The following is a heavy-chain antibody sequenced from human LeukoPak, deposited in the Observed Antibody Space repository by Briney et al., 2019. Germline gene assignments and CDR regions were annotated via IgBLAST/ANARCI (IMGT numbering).Heavy chain of an antibody. V-gene: IGHV1-69*13. CDR1: GGTFSSYA. CDR2: IIPIFGTA. CDR3: ARGRGKWLPPGYMDA. D-gene: IGHD5-12*01. J-gene: IGHJ6*03. Sequence: GASVKVSCKASGGTFSSYAISWVRQAPGQGLEWMGGIIPIFGTANYAQKFQGRVTITQEDSRSRAYMELSSVRSEERAVYYCARGRGKWLPPGYMDAWGKGTTVTVSS.